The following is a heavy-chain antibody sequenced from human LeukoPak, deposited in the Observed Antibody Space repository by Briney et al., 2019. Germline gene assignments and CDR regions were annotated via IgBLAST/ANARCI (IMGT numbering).Heavy chain of an antibody. D-gene: IGHD3/OR15-3a*01. CDR2: IGDSGVPT. V-gene: IGHV3-23*01. Sequence: GGSLRLSCEASGFIFSSHWMSWVRQAPGRGLEWVSSIGDSGVPTYYADSVKGRFTISRDNSQNTLYLQMNSLRADDTAVYYCAKVATWTYFDSWGQGTLVTVSS. CDR1: GFIFSSHW. J-gene: IGHJ4*02. CDR3: AKVATWTYFDS.